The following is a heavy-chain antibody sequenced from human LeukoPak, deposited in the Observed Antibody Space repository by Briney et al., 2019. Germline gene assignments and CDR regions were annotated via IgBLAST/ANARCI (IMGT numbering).Heavy chain of an antibody. Sequence: GGSLRLSCAASGFTFSSYWMSWVRQAPGKGLEWVAHIKQDGSQEYYVDSVKGRFTISRDSAKNSLYLQMNSLRAEDTAVYYCARGVPYDSWSGPHYSDYWGQGTLVTVSS. CDR3: ARGVPYDSWSGPHYSDY. CDR2: IKQDGSQE. D-gene: IGHD3-3*01. CDR1: GFTFSSYW. J-gene: IGHJ4*02. V-gene: IGHV3-7*01.